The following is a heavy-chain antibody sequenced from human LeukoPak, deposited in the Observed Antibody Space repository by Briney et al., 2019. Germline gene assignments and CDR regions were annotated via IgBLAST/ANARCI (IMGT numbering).Heavy chain of an antibody. CDR1: GYTFTSYD. CDR3: ARHGGDYPDT. J-gene: IGHJ5*02. CDR2: IEPISGST. V-gene: IGHV1-46*04. Sequence: ASVKVSCKTSGYTFTSYDVHWVRQAPGQGLEWMGIIEPISGSTTYAHKLEDSITMTRDTSTTTVFLELSSLSSEDAAIYFCARHGGDYPDTWGQGTLVTVSS. D-gene: IGHD2-21*02.